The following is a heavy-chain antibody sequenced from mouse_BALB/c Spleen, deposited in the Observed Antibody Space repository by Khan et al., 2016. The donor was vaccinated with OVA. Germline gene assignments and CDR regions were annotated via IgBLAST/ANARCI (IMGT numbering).Heavy chain of an antibody. J-gene: IGHJ4*01. Sequence: QVRLQQSGAELARPGASVKMSCKASGYTFTSYTMHWVKQRPGQGLEWIGYIIPSTVYTNYNQKFKDKATLTADKSSSTAYMQLSSLTSEDSAVYNCARDFHYDGSRVAMDNWGQGTSVTVSS. CDR1: GYTFTSYT. D-gene: IGHD1-1*01. V-gene: IGHV1-4*01. CDR3: ARDFHYDGSRVAMDN. CDR2: IIPSTVYT.